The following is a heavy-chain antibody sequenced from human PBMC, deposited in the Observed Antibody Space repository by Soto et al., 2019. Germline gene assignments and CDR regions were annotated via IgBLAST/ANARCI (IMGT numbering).Heavy chain of an antibody. CDR2: INPSGGST. CDR3: ARDFGYYDSSGYYYLDWFDP. CDR1: GYTFTSYH. V-gene: IGHV1-46*01. D-gene: IGHD3-22*01. Sequence: ASVKVSCKASGYTFTSYHMHWVRQAPGQGLEWMGIINPSGGSTSYAQKFQGRVTMTRDTSTSTVYMELSSLRSEDTAVYYCARDFGYYDSSGYYYLDWFDPWGQGTLVTVSS. J-gene: IGHJ5*02.